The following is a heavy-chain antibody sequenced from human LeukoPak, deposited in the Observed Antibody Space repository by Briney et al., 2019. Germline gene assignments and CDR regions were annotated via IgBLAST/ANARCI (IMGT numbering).Heavy chain of an antibody. CDR2: ISGSGGSI. J-gene: IGHJ6*04. V-gene: IGHV3-23*01. D-gene: IGHD3-10*02. CDR1: GFIFSGYA. CDR3: AELGITMIGGV. Sequence: GGSLRLSCAASGFIFSGYAMSWVRQAPGKGLEWVSGISGSGGSIYYADSVKGRFTISRDNAKNSLYLQMNSLRAEDTAVYYCAELGITMIGGVWGKGTTVTISS.